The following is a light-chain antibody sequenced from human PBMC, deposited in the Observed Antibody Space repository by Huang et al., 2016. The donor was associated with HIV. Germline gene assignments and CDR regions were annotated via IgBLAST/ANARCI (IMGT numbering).Light chain of an antibody. Sequence: EIVLTQSPGTLSLSPGERATLSCRASQRVSSSCLAWYQQKPGQAPRLLIYGASSRATGIPGRVSGSGSGTDFTLTISRLEPEDFAVYYCQQYGSSPTFGQGTKVEIK. CDR1: QRVSSSC. J-gene: IGKJ1*01. V-gene: IGKV3-20*01. CDR3: QQYGSSPT. CDR2: GAS.